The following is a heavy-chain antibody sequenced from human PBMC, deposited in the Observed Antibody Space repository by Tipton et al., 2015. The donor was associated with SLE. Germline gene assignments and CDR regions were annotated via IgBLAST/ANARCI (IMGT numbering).Heavy chain of an antibody. CDR3: ARSGYYYYYVDV. Sequence: TLSLTCTVSGYSISIGYYWSWIRQPPGKGLEWIGEINHSGSTNYNPSLKSRVTISLDTSQNQFSLRLTSVTAADSAIYYCARSGYYYYYVDVWGKGATVTVSS. V-gene: IGHV4-38-2*02. CDR2: INHSGST. CDR1: GYSISIGYY. J-gene: IGHJ6*03.